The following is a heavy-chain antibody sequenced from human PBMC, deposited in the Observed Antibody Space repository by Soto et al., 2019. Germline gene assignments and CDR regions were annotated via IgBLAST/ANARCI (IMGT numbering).Heavy chain of an antibody. D-gene: IGHD2-21*02. CDR3: QVTLGY. CDR2: IKRITDGGTT. V-gene: IGHV3-15*01. CDR1: GFTFSNVW. Sequence: GGSLRLSCAASGFTFSNVWMSWVRQATGKGLEWVGRIKRITDGGTTEYAAPVKGRFNISRDDSKNTLYLKMNSLKTEDKAVYYCQVTLGYWGQGTLVTVSS. J-gene: IGHJ4*02.